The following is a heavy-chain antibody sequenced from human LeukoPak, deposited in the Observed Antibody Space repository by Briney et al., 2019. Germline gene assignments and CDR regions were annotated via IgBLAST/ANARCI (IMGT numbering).Heavy chain of an antibody. D-gene: IGHD3-3*01. J-gene: IGHJ6*02. CDR3: ARLYTSVTIFGVVGDYGMDV. V-gene: IGHV4-39*01. Sequence: SETLSLTCTVSGGSISSSSYYWGWLRQPPGPGLEWIGSIYYSGSTYYNPSLKSRVTISVDTSKNQFSLKLSSVTAADTAVYYCARLYTSVTIFGVVGDYGMDVWGQGTTVTVSS. CDR1: GGSISSSSYY. CDR2: IYYSGST.